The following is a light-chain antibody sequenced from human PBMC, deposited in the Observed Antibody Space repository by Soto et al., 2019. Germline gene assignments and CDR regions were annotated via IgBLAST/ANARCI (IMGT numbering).Light chain of an antibody. J-gene: IGKJ1*01. CDR1: QSVSSN. Sequence: EIVLTQSPATLSLSPGERATLSCGASQSVSSNLAWYQQKPGQAPRLLIYGASTRATGVPARFSGSGSGTDFTLSISRLEPEDFAVYYCQLYGTSPKPFGQGTKVDIK. CDR2: GAS. V-gene: IGKV3-20*01. CDR3: QLYGTSPKP.